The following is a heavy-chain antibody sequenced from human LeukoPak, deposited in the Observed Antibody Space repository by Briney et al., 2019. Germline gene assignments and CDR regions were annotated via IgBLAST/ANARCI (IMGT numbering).Heavy chain of an antibody. Sequence: GGSLRPSCAASGFTFSSYAMSWVRQAPGKGLERVSAISGSGGSTYYADSVKGRFTISRDNSKNTLYLQMNSLRAEDTAVYYCAKGSGGYCSGGSCYYWGQGTLVTVSS. V-gene: IGHV3-23*01. CDR2: ISGSGGST. D-gene: IGHD2-15*01. CDR1: GFTFSSYA. CDR3: AKGSGGYCSGGSCYY. J-gene: IGHJ4*02.